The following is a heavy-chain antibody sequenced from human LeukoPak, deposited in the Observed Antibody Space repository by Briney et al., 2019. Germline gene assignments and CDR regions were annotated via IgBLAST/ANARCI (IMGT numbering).Heavy chain of an antibody. V-gene: IGHV4-39*07. Sequence: SETLSLTCTVSGGSISSSSYYWGWIRQPPGKGLEWIGSIYYSGSTYYNPSLKSRVTISVDTSKNQFSLKLSSVTAADTAVYYCARSYGSGRGELNWFDPWGQGTLVTVSS. CDR2: IYYSGST. CDR3: ARSYGSGRGELNWFDP. D-gene: IGHD3-10*01. CDR1: GGSISSSSYY. J-gene: IGHJ5*02.